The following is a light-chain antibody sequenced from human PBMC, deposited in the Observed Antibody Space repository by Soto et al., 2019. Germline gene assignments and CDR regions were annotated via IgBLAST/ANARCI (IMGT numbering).Light chain of an antibody. CDR3: GTWDSRLSAYV. Sequence: QSVLTQPPSVSAAPGQKGTISCSGSSSNIGNNYVSWYQQLPGTAPKLLIYDNNKRPSGIPDRFSGSKSGTSATLGITGLQTGDEADDSCGTWDSRLSAYVFGTGTQLTVL. CDR1: SSNIGNNY. V-gene: IGLV1-51*01. J-gene: IGLJ1*01. CDR2: DNN.